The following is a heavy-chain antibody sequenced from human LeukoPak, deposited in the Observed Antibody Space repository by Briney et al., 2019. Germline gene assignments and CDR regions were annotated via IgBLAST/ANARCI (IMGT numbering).Heavy chain of an antibody. J-gene: IGHJ4*02. V-gene: IGHV5-10-1*01. CDR1: GYSFTSYW. Sequence: GESLKISCKGSGYSFTSYWISWVRRMPGKGLEWMGRIDPSDSYTNYSPSFQGHVTISADKSISTAYLQWSSLKASDTAMYYCARHKDTAMAPFDYWGQGTLVTVSS. CDR2: IDPSDSYT. CDR3: ARHKDTAMAPFDY. D-gene: IGHD5-18*01.